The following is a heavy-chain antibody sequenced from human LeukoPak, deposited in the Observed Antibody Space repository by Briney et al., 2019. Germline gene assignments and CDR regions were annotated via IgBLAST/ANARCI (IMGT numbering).Heavy chain of an antibody. V-gene: IGHV4-38-2*02. CDR3: ASYKTYYDSSGNPFDY. Sequence: SETLSLTCTVFGSSINSVYSWGWIRQPPGKGLEWIGSIYHNGNTYYNSSLKSRVTISVHTSENQLSLKLSSVTAADTAVYYCASYKTYYDSSGNPFDYWGQGTLVTVSS. J-gene: IGHJ4*02. D-gene: IGHD3-22*01. CDR1: GSSINSVYS. CDR2: IYHNGNT.